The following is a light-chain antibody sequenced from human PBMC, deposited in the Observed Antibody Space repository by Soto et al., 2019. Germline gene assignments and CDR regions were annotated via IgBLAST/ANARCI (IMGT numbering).Light chain of an antibody. CDR3: QTWGSGIVV. J-gene: IGLJ2*01. CDR1: SGHSNYA. Sequence: QLVLTQSPSASASLGASVKLTCTLSSGHSNYAIAWHQQQSEKGTRYLMNLNSDGSHSKGDGIPDRFSGSSSGAERYLTIYSLQSEDEADYYCQTWGSGIVVFGGGTKVTVL. V-gene: IGLV4-69*01. CDR2: LNSDGSH.